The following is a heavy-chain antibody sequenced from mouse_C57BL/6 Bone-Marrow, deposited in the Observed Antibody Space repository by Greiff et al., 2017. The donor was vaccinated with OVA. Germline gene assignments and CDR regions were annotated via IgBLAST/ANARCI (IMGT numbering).Heavy chain of an antibody. CDR2: IYPSDSET. Sequence: VKLQQPGAELVRPGSSVKLSCKASGYTFTSYWMDWVKQRPGQGLEWIGNIYPSDSETHYNQKFKDKATLTVDKSSSTAYMQLSSLTSEDSAVYYCARGGPYYGYDGNLDYWGQGTTLTVSS. J-gene: IGHJ2*01. D-gene: IGHD2-9*01. CDR1: GYTFTSYW. V-gene: IGHV1-61*01. CDR3: ARGGPYYGYDGNLDY.